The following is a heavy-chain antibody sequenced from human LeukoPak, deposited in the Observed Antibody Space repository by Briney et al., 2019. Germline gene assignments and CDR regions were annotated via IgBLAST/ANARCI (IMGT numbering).Heavy chain of an antibody. D-gene: IGHD3-10*01. J-gene: IGHJ6*03. CDR1: GFTFSSYS. Sequence: GGSLRLSCAASGFTFSSYSMNWVRQAPGKGLEWVSSISSSSSYIYYADSVKGRFTLSTDNAKNSLYLQMNSLRAEDTAVYYCARGAPLVRGVMIHYYYMDVWGKGTTVTVSS. CDR3: ARGAPLVRGVMIHYYYMDV. V-gene: IGHV3-21*04. CDR2: ISSSSSYI.